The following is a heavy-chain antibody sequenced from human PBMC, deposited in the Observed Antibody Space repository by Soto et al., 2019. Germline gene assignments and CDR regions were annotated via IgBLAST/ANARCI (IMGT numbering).Heavy chain of an antibody. J-gene: IGHJ4*02. D-gene: IGHD6-13*01. CDR2: IYHSGST. Sequence: SETLSLTCAVSSGSISSSNWWSWVRQPPGKGLEWIGEIYHSGSTNYNPSLKSRVTISVDKSKNQFSLKLSSVTAADTAVYYCARDRAEQQLVRTLDYWGQGTLVTVSS. CDR1: SGSISSSNW. CDR3: ARDRAEQQLVRTLDY. V-gene: IGHV4-4*02.